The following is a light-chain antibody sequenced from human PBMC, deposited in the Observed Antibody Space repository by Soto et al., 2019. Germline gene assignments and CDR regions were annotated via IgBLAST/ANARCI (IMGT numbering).Light chain of an antibody. V-gene: IGKV3-11*01. CDR1: QSVGKY. CDR2: DAS. CDR3: QQRSSAIT. J-gene: IGKJ5*01. Sequence: EIVMTQSPATLSVSPGERATLSCRASQSVGKYLVWYQQKPGQAPRLLIYDASNRATGIPARFSGRGSGTDFTLTISSLEPEDFAVYYCQQRSSAITFGQGHDWRL.